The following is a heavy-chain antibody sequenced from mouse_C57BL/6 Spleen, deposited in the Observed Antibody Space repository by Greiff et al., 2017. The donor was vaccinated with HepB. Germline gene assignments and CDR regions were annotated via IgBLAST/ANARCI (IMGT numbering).Heavy chain of an antibody. CDR3: ARDPGSSYDY. CDR1: GYSITSGYY. CDR2: ISYDGSN. V-gene: IGHV3-6*01. Sequence: ESGPGLVKPSQSLSLTCSVTGYSITSGYYWNWIRQFPGNKLEWMGYISYDGSNNYNPSLKNRISITRDTSKNQFFLKLNSVTTEDTATYYCARDPGSSYDYWGQGTTLTVSS. J-gene: IGHJ2*01. D-gene: IGHD1-1*01.